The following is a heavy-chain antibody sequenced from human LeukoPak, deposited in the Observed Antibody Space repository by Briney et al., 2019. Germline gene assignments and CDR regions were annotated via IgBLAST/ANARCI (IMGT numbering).Heavy chain of an antibody. CDR2: IIPIFGRA. J-gene: IGHJ5*02. CDR1: GGTFSSYA. D-gene: IGHD3-10*01. Sequence: ASVKVSCKASGGTFSSYAISWVRQAPGQGLEWMGGIIPIFGRANYAQKFQGRVTITTDESTSTAYMELSRLRSEDTAVYYCARARGITYEFDPWGQGTLVTVSS. CDR3: ARARGITYEFDP. V-gene: IGHV1-69*05.